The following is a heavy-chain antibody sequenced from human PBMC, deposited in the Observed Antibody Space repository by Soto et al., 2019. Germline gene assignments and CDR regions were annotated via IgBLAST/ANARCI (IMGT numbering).Heavy chain of an antibody. Sequence: QVQLQESGPGLVKPSETLSLTCTVSGGSISSYYWSWIRQPPGKGLEWIGYIYYSGSTNYNPSLKSRVTISVDTSKNQFSLKLSSVTAADTAVYYCARGDYASFDYWGQGTLVTVSS. J-gene: IGHJ4*02. CDR3: ARGDYASFDY. CDR1: GGSISSYY. CDR2: IYYSGST. V-gene: IGHV4-59*01. D-gene: IGHD4-17*01.